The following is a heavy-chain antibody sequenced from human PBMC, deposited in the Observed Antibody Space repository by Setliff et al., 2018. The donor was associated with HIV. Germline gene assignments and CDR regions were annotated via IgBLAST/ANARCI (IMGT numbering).Heavy chain of an antibody. J-gene: IGHJ5*02. V-gene: IGHV3-23*01. Sequence: GGSLRLSCAASGFTFSSYAITWVRQAPGKGLEWVSAISGSGDSTFYADSVQGRFTISRDNSKNTLYLQMNSLRAEDTAVYYCAKAQWLLSHWGFDPWGQGTLVTV. CDR3: AKAQWLLSHWGFDP. CDR1: GFTFSSYA. D-gene: IGHD3-3*01. CDR2: ISGSGDST.